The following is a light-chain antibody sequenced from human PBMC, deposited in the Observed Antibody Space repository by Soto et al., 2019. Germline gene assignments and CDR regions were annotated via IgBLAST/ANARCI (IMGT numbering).Light chain of an antibody. V-gene: IGLV1-40*01. CDR3: QSQDGSLSVSV. Sequence: QSVLTQPPSVSGAPGQRVTISCTGSNSNIGAGYDVHWYQQLPRIAPKLLIYGNNIRPSGVPDRFSGSKFATSAYLTISGLRAEDEAEYYCQSQDGSLSVSVFGGGTKLTVL. J-gene: IGLJ3*02. CDR1: NSNIGAGYD. CDR2: GNN.